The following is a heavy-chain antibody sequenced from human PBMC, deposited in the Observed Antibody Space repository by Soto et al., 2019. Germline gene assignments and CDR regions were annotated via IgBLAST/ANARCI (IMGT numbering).Heavy chain of an antibody. J-gene: IGHJ4*02. CDR2: IGTAGDT. V-gene: IGHV3-13*01. CDR3: ARRGYSGYHFDY. Sequence: GGSLRLSCAASGFTFSSYDMHWVRQATGKGLEWVSAIGTAGDTYYPGSVKGRFTISRENAKNSLYLQMNSLRAEDTAVYYCARRGYSGYHFDYWGQGTLVTVSS. CDR1: GFTFSSYD. D-gene: IGHD5-12*01.